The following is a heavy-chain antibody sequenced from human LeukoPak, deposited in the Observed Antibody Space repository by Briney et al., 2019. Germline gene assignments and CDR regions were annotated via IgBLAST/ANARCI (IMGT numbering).Heavy chain of an antibody. Sequence: VASVKVSCKASGGTFSSYAISWVRQAPGQGLEWMGGIIPIFGTANYAQKFQGRVTITADESTSTAYMELSSLRSEDTAVYYCARVFGGFLEWLLFTSDFDYWGQGTLATVSS. CDR2: IIPIFGTA. CDR3: ARVFGGFLEWLLFTSDFDY. D-gene: IGHD3-3*01. J-gene: IGHJ4*02. V-gene: IGHV1-69*13. CDR1: GGTFSSYA.